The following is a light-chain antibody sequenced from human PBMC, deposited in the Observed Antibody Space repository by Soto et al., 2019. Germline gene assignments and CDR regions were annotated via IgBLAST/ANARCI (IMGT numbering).Light chain of an antibody. Sequence: EIVLTQSPATLSVSPGDRVTLSCRASQSVDINLALYQQKAGQAPRLLVYGASTKASDMPCRFSGSGSGTEITLTIDSLPSEDFAVYFCQQSHNRYTFGQGTKVDIK. V-gene: IGKV3-15*01. J-gene: IGKJ2*01. CDR1: QSVDIN. CDR2: GAS. CDR3: QQSHNRYT.